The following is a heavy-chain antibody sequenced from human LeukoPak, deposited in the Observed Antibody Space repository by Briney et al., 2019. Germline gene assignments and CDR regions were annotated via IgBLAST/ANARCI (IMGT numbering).Heavy chain of an antibody. J-gene: IGHJ4*02. V-gene: IGHV3-15*01. Sequence: PGGSLRLSCAASGFTFSNAWVSWVRQAPGKGLEWVGRIKSKTDGGTTDYAAPVKGRFTISRDDSKNTLYLQMNSLKTEDTAVYYCTTARVTMVRGVIILYYFDYWGQGTLVTVSS. CDR1: GFTFSNAW. D-gene: IGHD3-10*01. CDR2: IKSKTDGGTT. CDR3: TTARVTMVRGVIILYYFDY.